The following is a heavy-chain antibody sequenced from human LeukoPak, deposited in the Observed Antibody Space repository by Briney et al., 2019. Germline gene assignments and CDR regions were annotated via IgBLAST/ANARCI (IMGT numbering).Heavy chain of an antibody. CDR2: IKSKTNGGTT. Sequence: PGGSLRLSCAASGFTFNHAWMSWVRQAPGKGLEWVGRIKSKTNGGTTDYAAPVKGRFTIPRDDSKNTLYLQMNSLKTEDTAVYYCTWVGARYYFDYWGQGTLVTVSS. D-gene: IGHD1-26*01. J-gene: IGHJ4*02. V-gene: IGHV3-15*01. CDR3: TWVGARYYFDY. CDR1: GFTFNHAW.